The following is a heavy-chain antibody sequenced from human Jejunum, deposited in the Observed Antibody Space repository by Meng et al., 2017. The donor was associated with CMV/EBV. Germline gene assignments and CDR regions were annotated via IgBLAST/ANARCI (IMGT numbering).Heavy chain of an antibody. J-gene: IGHJ4*02. V-gene: IGHV4-30-4*08. Sequence: QVGRLESGPGLVKPSQTPSLTCSVSGGSIGSGYYYWSWFRQPPGKGLEWIGYIHDTGSTYYNPSLKSRVDISLGTSRNHFSLTLSSVTAEDTAVYFCARGSIFVSFDSWGQGTLVTVSS. CDR3: ARGSIFVSFDS. CDR1: GGSIGSGYYY. CDR2: IHDTGST. D-gene: IGHD3-3*01.